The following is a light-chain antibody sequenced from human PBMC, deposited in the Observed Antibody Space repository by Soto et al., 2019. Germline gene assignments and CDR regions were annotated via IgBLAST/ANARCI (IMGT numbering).Light chain of an antibody. CDR2: AAS. CDR3: QQYNNWPPMST. CDR1: QSVSSSH. J-gene: IGKJ2*01. Sequence: EIVLTQSPGTLSLSPGERATLSCRASQSVSSSHLAWYQHKPGQAPRLLIYAASSRATGIPDRFSGSVSGTEFTLTINSLQPEDFVIYYCQQYNNWPPMSTFGQGTNLEMK. V-gene: IGKV3D-15*01.